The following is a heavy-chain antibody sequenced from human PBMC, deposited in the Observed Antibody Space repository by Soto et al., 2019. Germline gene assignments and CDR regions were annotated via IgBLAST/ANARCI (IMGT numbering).Heavy chain of an antibody. CDR2: IWYDGSNK. CDR1: GFTFSSYG. J-gene: IGHJ6*02. V-gene: IGHV3-33*01. CDR3: AREGNYYDSSGYSYYYYYGMDV. Sequence: GGSLRLSCAASGFTFSSYGMHWVRQAPGKGLEWVAVIWYDGSNKYYADSVKGRFTISRDNSKNTLYLQMNSLRAEDRAVYYCAREGNYYDSSGYSYYYYYGMDVWGQGTTVTVSS. D-gene: IGHD3-22*01.